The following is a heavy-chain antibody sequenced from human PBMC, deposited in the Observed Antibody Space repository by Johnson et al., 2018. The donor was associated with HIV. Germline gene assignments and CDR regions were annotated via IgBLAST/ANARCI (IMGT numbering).Heavy chain of an antibody. Sequence: VQLVESGGGLVQPGRSLRLSCAASGFTFDDYAMHWVRQAPGKGLEWVSGISWNSGSIGYADSVKGRFTISRDNAKNSLYLKMNSLRAEDTALYYCAKDMSRIAAGSDAFDSWGQGTVVIVSS. CDR3: AKDMSRIAAGSDAFDS. V-gene: IGHV3-9*01. J-gene: IGHJ3*02. D-gene: IGHD6-13*01. CDR2: ISWNSGSI. CDR1: GFTFDDYA.